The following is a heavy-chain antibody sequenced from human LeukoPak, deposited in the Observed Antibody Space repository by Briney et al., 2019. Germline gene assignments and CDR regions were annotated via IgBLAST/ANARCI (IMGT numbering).Heavy chain of an antibody. CDR2: ICYDGSNK. CDR1: GITFRSYG. J-gene: IGHJ4*02. CDR3: ATDRATQYFDY. V-gene: IGHV3-30*02. D-gene: IGHD2-15*01. Sequence: SGGSLRLSCAASGITFRSYGMHWVRQAPGKGLEWVAFICYDGSNKYYADSVKGRFTISRDNSRNTLFLQMNSLRAEDTAVYYCATDRATQYFDYWGQGTLVSVSS.